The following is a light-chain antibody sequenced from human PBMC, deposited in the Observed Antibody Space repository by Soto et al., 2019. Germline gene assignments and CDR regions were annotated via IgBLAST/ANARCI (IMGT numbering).Light chain of an antibody. CDR3: QHYNSYSEA. CDR2: KAS. J-gene: IGKJ1*01. CDR1: QTISSW. V-gene: IGKV1-5*03. Sequence: DIQMPQSPSTLSGPIGDRVTVTCRASQTISSWLAWYQQKPGKAPKLLIYKASTLKSGVPSRFSGSGSGTEFTLTISSLQPDDFATYYCQHYNSYSEAFGQGTKVDIK.